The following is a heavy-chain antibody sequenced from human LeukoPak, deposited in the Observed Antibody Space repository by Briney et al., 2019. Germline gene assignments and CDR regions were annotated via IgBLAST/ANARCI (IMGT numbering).Heavy chain of an antibody. Sequence: QAGGSLRLSCAASGFTFSNYWIHWVRHAPGKGLVWVSRINSDGSSTSYADSVKGRFTISRDNAKNTLYLQMNSLRAEDTAVYYCARDGYCSSTSCYYFDYWGQGTLVTVSS. D-gene: IGHD2-2*01. CDR1: GFTFSNYW. CDR3: ARDGYCSSTSCYYFDY. V-gene: IGHV3-74*01. J-gene: IGHJ4*02. CDR2: INSDGSST.